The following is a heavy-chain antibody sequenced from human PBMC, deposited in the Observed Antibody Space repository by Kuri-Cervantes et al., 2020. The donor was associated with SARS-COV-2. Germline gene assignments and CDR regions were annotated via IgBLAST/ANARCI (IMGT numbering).Heavy chain of an antibody. J-gene: IGHJ6*02. CDR2: IIPILGIA. CDR1: GGTFSSYA. D-gene: IGHD3-3*01. V-gene: IGHV1-69*04. CDR3: ASGGPYYDFWSGLTYYYYYGMDV. Sequence: SVKVSCKASGGTFSSYAISWVRQAPGQGLEWMGRIIPILGIANYAQKFQGRVTITADKSTSTAYMELSSLRSEDTAVYYCASGGPYYDFWSGLTYYYYYGMDVWGQGTTVTVSS.